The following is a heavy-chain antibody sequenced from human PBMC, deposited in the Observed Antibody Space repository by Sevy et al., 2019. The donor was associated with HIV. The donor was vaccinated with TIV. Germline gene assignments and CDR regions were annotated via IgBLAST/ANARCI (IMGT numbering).Heavy chain of an antibody. J-gene: IGHJ4*02. CDR1: GFTFSTHW. Sequence: GGSLRLSCAASGFTFSTHWMSWVRQAPGKGLEWVANINEDGSQKYYEGSVKGRFTISRDNAKNSLYLRLDSLRADDTALYYCARELEGGPWDWGQGILVTVSS. CDR3: ARELEGGPWD. V-gene: IGHV3-7*01. CDR2: INEDGSQK.